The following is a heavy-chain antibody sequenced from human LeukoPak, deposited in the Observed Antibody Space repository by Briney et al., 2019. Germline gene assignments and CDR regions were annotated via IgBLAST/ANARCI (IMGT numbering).Heavy chain of an antibody. CDR2: IYYSGTT. D-gene: IGHD6-19*01. Sequence: PSETLSLTCTVSGGSISSYYWSWIRQPPGKGLEWIGYIYYSGTTNYNPPLKSRLTISLDTSKNQFSLKLNSVTAADTAVYYCARGAGWWPYRSQGTLVTVSS. J-gene: IGHJ4*02. V-gene: IGHV4-59*01. CDR1: GGSISSYY. CDR3: ARGAGWWPY.